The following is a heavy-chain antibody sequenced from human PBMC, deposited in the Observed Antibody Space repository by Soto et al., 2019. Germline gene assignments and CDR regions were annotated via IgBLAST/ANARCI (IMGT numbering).Heavy chain of an antibody. J-gene: IGHJ4*02. V-gene: IGHV4-31*03. CDR3: ARRSYSSGWYYFDY. CDR1: GGSISSGGYY. Sequence: SETLSLTCTVSGGSISSGGYYWSWIRQHPGKGLEWIGYIYYSGSTYYNPSLKSRVTISVDTSKNQFSLKLSSVTAADTAVYYCARRSYSSGWYYFDYWGQGTLVTVSS. D-gene: IGHD6-19*01. CDR2: IYYSGST.